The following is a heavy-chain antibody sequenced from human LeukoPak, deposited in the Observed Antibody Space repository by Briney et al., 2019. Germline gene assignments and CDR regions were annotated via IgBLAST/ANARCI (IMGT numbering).Heavy chain of an antibody. CDR2: ILTSGSDM. CDR3: ARGALSSSSFDY. D-gene: IGHD6-6*01. CDR1: GFTFSGYS. J-gene: IGHJ4*02. V-gene: IGHV3-48*02. Sequence: PGGSLRLSCEASGFTFSGYSMNWVRQAPGKGLEWVSYILTSGSDMNYADSVKGRFTISRDNAKNSLYLQMNSLRDEDTAVYYCARGALSSSSFDYWGQGTLVTVSS.